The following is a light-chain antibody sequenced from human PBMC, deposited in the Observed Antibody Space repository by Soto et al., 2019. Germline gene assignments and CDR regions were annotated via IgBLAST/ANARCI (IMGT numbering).Light chain of an antibody. CDR1: QSVTSSS. Sequence: EIVLTQSPGTLSLSPGERATLSCRASQSVTSSSLAWYQQKPGQAPRLLIYGASNRATGVPDRFSGSGSGTDFTLTISRLEPEDLAVYYCQHFGGSFTFGPGTKVDIK. J-gene: IGKJ3*01. CDR3: QHFGGSFT. CDR2: GAS. V-gene: IGKV3-20*01.